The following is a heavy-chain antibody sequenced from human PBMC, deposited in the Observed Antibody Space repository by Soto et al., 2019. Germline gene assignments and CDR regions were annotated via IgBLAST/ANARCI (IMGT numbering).Heavy chain of an antibody. CDR3: ARSSGSGSYYNLLSAA. D-gene: IGHD3-10*01. V-gene: IGHV4-59*08. CDR1: DGYRRSHY. Sequence: HSETIPLPCTVADGYRRSHYWSWIRPPPEKGLEWIGYMYYTGSTQYSPSLKSRLSISADTSKSHLFLNLTSVTAADTAVYYGARSSGSGSYYNLLSAALGKGSLVTVS. CDR2: MYYTGST. J-gene: IGHJ5*02.